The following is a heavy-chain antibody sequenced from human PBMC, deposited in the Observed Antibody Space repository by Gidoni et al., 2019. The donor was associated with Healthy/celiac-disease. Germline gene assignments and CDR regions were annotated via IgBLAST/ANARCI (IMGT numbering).Heavy chain of an antibody. Sequence: EVQLVESGGGLVQPGGSLRLSCAASGFTFSSYWMSWVRQAPGKGLEWVANIKQDGSEKYYVDSVKGRFTISRDNAKNSLYLQMNSLRAEDTAVYYCAGDLRTHSYDYWGQGTLVTVSS. CDR1: GFTFSSYW. J-gene: IGHJ4*02. CDR2: IKQDGSEK. D-gene: IGHD5-18*01. V-gene: IGHV3-7*01. CDR3: AGDLRTHSYDY.